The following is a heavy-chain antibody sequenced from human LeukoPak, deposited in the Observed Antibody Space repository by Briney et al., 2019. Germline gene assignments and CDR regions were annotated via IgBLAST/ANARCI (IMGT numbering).Heavy chain of an antibody. CDR3: ARVYCGGDCSNLRFDY. CDR2: IRQDASEK. CDR1: GFTFGAYW. V-gene: IGHV3-7*04. Sequence: GGSLRLSCAASGFTFGAYWMSWVRQAPGKGLEGVAHIRQDASEKYYVDSVKGRFTISRDNAKNSLYLQMNSLRAEDTAVYYCARVYCGGDCSNLRFDYWGQGTLVSVSS. D-gene: IGHD2-21*02. J-gene: IGHJ4*02.